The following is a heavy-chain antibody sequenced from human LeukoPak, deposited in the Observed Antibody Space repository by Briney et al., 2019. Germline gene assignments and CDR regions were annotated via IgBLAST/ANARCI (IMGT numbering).Heavy chain of an antibody. CDR2: IYYSGST. V-gene: IGHV4-39*07. J-gene: IGHJ4*02. CDR3: ARGQVQLWFDEKYYFDY. CDR1: GGSISSSSYY. D-gene: IGHD5-18*01. Sequence: KPSETLSLTCTVSGGSISSSSYYWGWIRQPPGKGLEWIGSIYYSGSTYYNPSLKSRVTISVDTSKNQFSLKLSSVTAADTAVYYCARGQVQLWFDEKYYFDYWGQGTLVTVSS.